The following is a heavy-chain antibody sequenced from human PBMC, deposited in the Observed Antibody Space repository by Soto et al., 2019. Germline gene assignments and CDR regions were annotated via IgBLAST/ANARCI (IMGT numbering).Heavy chain of an antibody. CDR2: IYTSGST. D-gene: IGHD1-26*01. J-gene: IGHJ5*02. V-gene: IGHV4-4*07. CDR1: GGSISSYY. Sequence: SETLSLTCTVSGGSISSYYWSWFRQPAGKGLEWIGRIYTSGSTNYNPSLKSRVTMSVDTSKNQFSLKLSSVTAADTAVYYCARSSLVGADILDPWGQGTLVTVSS. CDR3: ARSSLVGADILDP.